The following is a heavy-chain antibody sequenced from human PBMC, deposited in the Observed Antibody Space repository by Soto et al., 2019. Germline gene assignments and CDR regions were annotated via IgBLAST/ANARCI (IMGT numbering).Heavy chain of an antibody. CDR2: TYYSGRA. CDR1: GGPINSRDYY. CDR3: ARKPQLLNGIDP. D-gene: IGHD5-18*01. J-gene: IGHJ5*02. V-gene: IGHV4-39*01. Sequence: PSETLSLTCTVSGGPINSRDYYWGWIRQPPGKGLEWIGSTYYSGRAHYNPSLESRVTISVDTSKNQLSLKLNSVTAADTAVYYCARKPQLLNGIDPWGQGTLVTVSS.